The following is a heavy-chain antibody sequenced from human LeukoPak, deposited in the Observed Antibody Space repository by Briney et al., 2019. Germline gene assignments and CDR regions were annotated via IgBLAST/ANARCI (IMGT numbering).Heavy chain of an antibody. CDR3: ASYRYYYDSSVRFDP. D-gene: IGHD3-22*01. V-gene: IGHV4-59*01. J-gene: IGHJ5*02. Sequence: PSETPSLTCTVSGGSISSYYWSWIRQPPGKGLEWIGYIYYSGSTNYNPSLKSRVTISVDTSKNQFSLKLSSVTAADTAVYYCASYRYYYDSSVRFDPWGQGTLVTVSS. CDR2: IYYSGST. CDR1: GGSISSYY.